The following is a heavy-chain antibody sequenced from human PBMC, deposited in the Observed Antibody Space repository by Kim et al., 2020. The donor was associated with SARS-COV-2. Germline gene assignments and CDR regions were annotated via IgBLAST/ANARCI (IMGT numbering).Heavy chain of an antibody. J-gene: IGHJ5*02. CDR3: ATSITIFGGFDP. CDR1: GYTLTELS. D-gene: IGHD3-3*01. V-gene: IGHV1-24*01. Sequence: ASVKVSCKVSGYTLTELSMHWVRQAPGKGLEWMGGFYPEDGETIYAQKFQGRVTMTEDTSTDTAYMELSSLRSEDTAVYCCATSITIFGGFDPWGQGTLVTVSS. CDR2: FYPEDGET.